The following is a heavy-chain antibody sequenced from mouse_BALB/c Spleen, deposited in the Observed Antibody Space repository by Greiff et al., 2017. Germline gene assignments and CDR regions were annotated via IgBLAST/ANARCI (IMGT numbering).Heavy chain of an antibody. CDR2: IWAGGST. J-gene: IGHJ2*01. Sequence: VKLVESGPGLVAPSQSLSITCTVSGFSLTSYGVHWVRQPPGKGLEWLGVIWAGGSTNYNSALMSRLSISKDNSKSQVFLKMNSLQTDDTAMYYCAKDYYGSSGYFDYWGQGTTLTVSS. CDR3: AKDYYGSSGYFDY. CDR1: GFSLTSYG. D-gene: IGHD1-1*01. V-gene: IGHV2-9*02.